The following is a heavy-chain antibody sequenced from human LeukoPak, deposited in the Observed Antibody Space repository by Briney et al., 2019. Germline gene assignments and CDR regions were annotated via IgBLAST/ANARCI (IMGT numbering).Heavy chain of an antibody. D-gene: IGHD3-22*01. CDR1: GFTFSNYA. J-gene: IGHJ4*02. CDR2: ISGSGDST. CDR3: ARVEDRDYYDSSGYYPHLPDY. Sequence: GGSLRLSCAASGFTFSNYAMSWVRQAPGKGLEWVSAISGSGDSTFYTDSVKGRFTISRDNAKNSLYLQMNSLRAEDTAVYYCARVEDRDYYDSSGYYPHLPDYWGQGTLVTVSS. V-gene: IGHV3-23*01.